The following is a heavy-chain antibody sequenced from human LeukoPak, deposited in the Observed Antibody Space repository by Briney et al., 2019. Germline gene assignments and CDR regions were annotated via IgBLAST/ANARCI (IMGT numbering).Heavy chain of an antibody. V-gene: IGHV4-61*02. CDR2: IYTSGST. CDR1: GGSISSSSYY. CDR3: ARDRPGSYFDY. J-gene: IGHJ4*02. Sequence: SETLSLTCTVSGGSISSSSYYWTWIRQPAGKGLEWIGRIYTSGSTNYNPSLKSRVTISVDTSKNQFSLNLSSVTAADTAVYYCARDRPGSYFDYWGQGTLVTVSS. D-gene: IGHD1-26*01.